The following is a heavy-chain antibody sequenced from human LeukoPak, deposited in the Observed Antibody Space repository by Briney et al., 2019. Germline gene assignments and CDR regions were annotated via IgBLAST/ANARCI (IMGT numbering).Heavy chain of an antibody. Sequence: ASVKVSCKASGYIFTDHGISWVRQAPGQGLEWMGWISAYNGNTNYAQKLQGRVTMTTDTSTSTAYMELRSLRSEDTAVYYCATELWFGEAGYWGQGTLVTVSS. D-gene: IGHD3-10*01. CDR1: GYIFTDHG. V-gene: IGHV1-18*01. CDR3: ATELWFGEAGY. J-gene: IGHJ4*02. CDR2: ISAYNGNT.